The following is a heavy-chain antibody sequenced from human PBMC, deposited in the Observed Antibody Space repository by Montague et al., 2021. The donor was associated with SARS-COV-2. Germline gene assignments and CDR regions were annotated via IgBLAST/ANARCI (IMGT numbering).Heavy chain of an antibody. V-gene: IGHV3-23*01. J-gene: IGHJ2*01. CDR2: IFGSGAGT. CDR3: AKNGGSGSLVYWYFDL. D-gene: IGHD2-8*01. CDR1: GFPFNTYT. Sequence: SLRLSCAASGFPFNTYTMTWVRQAPGKGLEWVSSIFGSGAGTYYADSXQVRFTISRDNSKNTLYLQLHSLRAEDTAVYYCAKNGGSGSLVYWYFDLWGRGTPVAVSS.